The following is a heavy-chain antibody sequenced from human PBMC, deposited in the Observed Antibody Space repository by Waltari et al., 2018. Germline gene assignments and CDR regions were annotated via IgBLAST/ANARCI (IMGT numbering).Heavy chain of an antibody. J-gene: IGHJ4*02. D-gene: IGHD3-22*01. CDR3: ATGRKVVPKRSFDY. CDR1: GYTLTDLS. V-gene: IGHV1-24*01. Sequence: QVQLVQSGAEVQKPGASVKVSCKVSGYTLTDLSMPWVRQAPGKGLEWMGGFDPEYGETIYAQKFQGRVTMTEDTSTDTAYMELSSLRSEDTAVYYCATGRKVVPKRSFDYWGQGTLVTVSS. CDR2: FDPEYGET.